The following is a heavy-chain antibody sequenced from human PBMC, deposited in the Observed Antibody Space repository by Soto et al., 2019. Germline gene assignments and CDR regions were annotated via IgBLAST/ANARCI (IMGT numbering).Heavy chain of an antibody. D-gene: IGHD3-3*01. J-gene: IGHJ6*02. CDR1: GFTFSSYG. Sequence: GGSLRLSCAASGFTFSSYGMHWVRQAPGKGLEWVAVISYDGSNKYYADSVKGRFTISRDNSKNTLYLQMNSLRAEDTAVYYCAKDLPHPYYDSTRYYYYGMDVWGQGTTVTVSS. V-gene: IGHV3-30*18. CDR3: AKDLPHPYYDSTRYYYYGMDV. CDR2: ISYDGSNK.